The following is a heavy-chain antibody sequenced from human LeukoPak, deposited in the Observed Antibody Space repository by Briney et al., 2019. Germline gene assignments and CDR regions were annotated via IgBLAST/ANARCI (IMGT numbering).Heavy chain of an antibody. CDR3: ARGIAAAGVLFDY. Sequence: GGSLRLSCAASGFTFSSYSMNWVRQAPGKGLEWVSSISSSSSYIYYADSVKGRFTISRDNAKNSLYLQMNSLRAEDMAVYYCARGIAAAGVLFDYWGQGTLVTVSS. V-gene: IGHV3-21*01. CDR2: ISSSSSYI. CDR1: GFTFSSYS. J-gene: IGHJ4*02. D-gene: IGHD6-13*01.